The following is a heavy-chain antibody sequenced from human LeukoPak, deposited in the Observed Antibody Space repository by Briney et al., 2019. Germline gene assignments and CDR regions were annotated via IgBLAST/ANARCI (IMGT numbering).Heavy chain of an antibody. CDR1: GGSISSGGYY. D-gene: IGHD4-17*01. V-gene: IGHV4-31*03. CDR2: IYYSGST. J-gene: IGHJ4*02. Sequence: PSQTLSLTCTVSGGSISSGGYYWSWLRQHPGKGLEWIGYIYYSGSTYYNPSLKSRVTISVDTSKNQFSLKVSSVTAADTAVYYCARGPDYGDHPYYFDYWGQGTLVTVSS. CDR3: ARGPDYGDHPYYFDY.